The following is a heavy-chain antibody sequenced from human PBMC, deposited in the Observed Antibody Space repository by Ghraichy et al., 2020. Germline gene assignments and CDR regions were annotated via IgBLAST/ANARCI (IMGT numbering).Heavy chain of an antibody. Sequence: GGSLRLSCAASGFTFSSYAMSWVRQAPGKGLKWVSAISGSGGSTYYADSVKGRFTISRDNSKSTLFLQMNSLRAEDTAVYYCAKELYSGNYWGPIDYWGQGTLVTVSS. J-gene: IGHJ4*02. V-gene: IGHV3-23*01. D-gene: IGHD1-26*01. CDR3: AKELYSGNYWGPIDY. CDR1: GFTFSSYA. CDR2: ISGSGGST.